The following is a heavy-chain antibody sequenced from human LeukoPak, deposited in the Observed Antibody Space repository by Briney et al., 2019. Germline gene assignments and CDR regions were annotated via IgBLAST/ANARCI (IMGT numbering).Heavy chain of an antibody. Sequence: GGSLRLSCAASGVTFSNYWMTWVRQAPGKGLEWVANIQQDGSEKFYVDSVKGRFTISRDNAKNSLYLQMNSLRAEDTAVYHCARERRAAAGIYYYMDVWGKGTTVTVSS. J-gene: IGHJ6*03. D-gene: IGHD6-13*01. CDR2: IQQDGSEK. V-gene: IGHV3-7*01. CDR3: ARERRAAAGIYYYMDV. CDR1: GVTFSNYW.